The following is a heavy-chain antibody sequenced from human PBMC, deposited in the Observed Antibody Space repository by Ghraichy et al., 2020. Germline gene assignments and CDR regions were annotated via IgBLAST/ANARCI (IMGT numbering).Heavy chain of an antibody. V-gene: IGHV4-39*07. CDR3: ARKIVVVPAAANWFDP. CDR1: GGSISSSSYY. D-gene: IGHD2-2*01. CDR2: IYYSGST. Sequence: SETLSLTCTVSGGSISSSSYYWGWIRQPPRKGLEWIGSIYYSGSTYYNPSLKSRVTISVDTSKNQFSLKLSSVTAADTAVYYCARKIVVVPAAANWFDPWGQGTLVTVSS. J-gene: IGHJ5*02.